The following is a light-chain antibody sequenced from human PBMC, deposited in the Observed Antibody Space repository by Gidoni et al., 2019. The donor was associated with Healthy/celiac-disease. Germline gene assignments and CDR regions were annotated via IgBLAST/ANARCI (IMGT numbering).Light chain of an antibody. CDR1: ALPKQY. CDR2: KAS. Sequence: SYELTQPTSVSVSPGQTARITCSGDALPKQYAYWYQQKPGQAPVLLISKASERPSWIPELFSGSSSGTTVTLTISGVQAEDEAYYYCQSADSSGTYRVFGGGTKLTVL. CDR3: QSADSSGTYRV. V-gene: IGLV3-25*02. J-gene: IGLJ2*01.